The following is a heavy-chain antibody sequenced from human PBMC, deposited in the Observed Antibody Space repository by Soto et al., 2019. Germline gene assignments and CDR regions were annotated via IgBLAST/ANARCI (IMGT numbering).Heavy chain of an antibody. CDR2: IDPSDSYI. D-gene: IGHD2-15*01. Sequence: PGESLKISCQGSGYIFNNYWINWVRQMPGKGLEWMGRIDPSDSYINYSPSFQGHVTFSADKSISTAYLQWNSLRASDTAMYYCARLPFSLNDAFDIWGQGTVVTVSS. J-gene: IGHJ3*02. V-gene: IGHV5-10-1*01. CDR1: GYIFNNYW. CDR3: ARLPFSLNDAFDI.